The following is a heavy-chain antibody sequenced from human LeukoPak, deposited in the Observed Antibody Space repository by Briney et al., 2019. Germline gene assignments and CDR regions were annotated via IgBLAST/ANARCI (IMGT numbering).Heavy chain of an antibody. D-gene: IGHD1-26*01. J-gene: IGHJ4*02. Sequence: PSQTLSLTCTVSGGSISSGGYYWSWIRQLPGKGLEWIGYIYYSGSTYYNPSLKSRVTISVDTSKNQFSLKLSSVTAADTAVYYCARVPPIVGATTGGFDYWGQGTLVTVPS. CDR3: ARVPPIVGATTGGFDY. CDR2: IYYSGST. CDR1: GGSISSGGYY. V-gene: IGHV4-31*03.